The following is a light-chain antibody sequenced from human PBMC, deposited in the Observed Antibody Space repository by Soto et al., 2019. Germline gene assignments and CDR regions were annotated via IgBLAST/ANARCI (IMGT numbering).Light chain of an antibody. CDR1: QSVSNY. CDR2: AAS. CDR3: QQSYTIPWT. Sequence: DIQMTQSPSSLSASVGYRVTITCRASQSVSNYLNWYQQKPGRAPKLLIYAASNLHSGVPSRFSGSGSGTDFTLTISSLQPEDFATYHCQQSYTIPWTFGQGTNVDI. V-gene: IGKV1-39*01. J-gene: IGKJ1*01.